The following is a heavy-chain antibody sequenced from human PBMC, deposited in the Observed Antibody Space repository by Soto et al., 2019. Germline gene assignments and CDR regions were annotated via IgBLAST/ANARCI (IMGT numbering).Heavy chain of an antibody. CDR2: IYYSGST. D-gene: IGHD6-19*01. J-gene: IGHJ3*02. V-gene: IGHV4-59*08. CDR1: GGSISSYY. CDR3: ARPIAVAGISYAFDI. Sequence: SETLSLTCTVSGGSISSYYWSWIRQPPGKGLEWIGYIYYSGSTNYNPSLKSRVTISVDTSKNQFSLKLSSVTAADTAVYYCARPIAVAGISYAFDIWGQGTMVTVSS.